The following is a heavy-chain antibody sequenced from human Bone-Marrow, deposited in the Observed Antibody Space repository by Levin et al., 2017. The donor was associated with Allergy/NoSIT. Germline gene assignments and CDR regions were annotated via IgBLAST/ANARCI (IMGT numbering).Heavy chain of an antibody. CDR3: ARVPVRNYDSSGYRNDAFDI. D-gene: IGHD3-22*01. V-gene: IGHV4-34*01. Sequence: SETLSLTCAVYGGSFSGYYWSWIRQPPGKGLEWNGEINHSGSTNYNPSLKSRVTISVDTSKNQFSLKLSSVTAADTAVYYCARVPVRNYDSSGYRNDAFDIWGQGTMVTVSS. J-gene: IGHJ3*02. CDR1: GGSFSGYY. CDR2: INHSGST.